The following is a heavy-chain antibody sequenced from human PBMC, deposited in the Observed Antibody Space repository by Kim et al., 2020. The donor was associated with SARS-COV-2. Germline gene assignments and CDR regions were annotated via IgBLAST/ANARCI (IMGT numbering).Heavy chain of an antibody. CDR2: IYHSGST. V-gene: IGHV4-4*02. J-gene: IGHJ3*02. D-gene: IGHD3-10*01. CDR3: ASPKYYYGSGSRFDAFDI. Sequence: SETLSLTCAVSGGSISSSNWWSWVRQPPGKGLEWIGEIYHSGSTNYNPSLKSRVTISVDKSKNQFSLKLSSVTAADTAVYYCASPKYYYGSGSRFDAFDIWGQGTMVTVSS. CDR1: GGSISSSNW.